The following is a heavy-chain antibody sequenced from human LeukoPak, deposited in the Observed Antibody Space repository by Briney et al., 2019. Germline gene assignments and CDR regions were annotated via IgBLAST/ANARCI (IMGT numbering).Heavy chain of an antibody. D-gene: IGHD6-13*01. CDR1: GFSFSSYA. V-gene: IGHV3-23*01. CDR2: IRGSGADT. J-gene: IGHJ3*02. Sequence: GGSLRLSCAGSGFSFSSYAMNWVRQAPGKGLEWLSSIRGSGADTYYPDSVKGRFTISRDNSKYTLYLQMNSLRADDTAVYYCVKGTLIAAADCGFDIWGRGTMVTVSS. CDR3: VKGTLIAAADCGFDI.